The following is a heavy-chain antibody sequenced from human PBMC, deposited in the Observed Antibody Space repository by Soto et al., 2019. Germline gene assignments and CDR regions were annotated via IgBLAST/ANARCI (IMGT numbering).Heavy chain of an antibody. V-gene: IGHV4-34*01. Sequence: XGTLSLTCAVYGGSFSGYYWSWIRHSPGKGLEWLGEVNHGGSTNYNPSLKSRVTISVDTSKNQFSLKLSSVTAADTAVYYCARGLGKTGILSAVGNWGPGTLVTVSS. CDR1: GGSFSGYY. CDR3: ARGLGKTGILSAVGN. J-gene: IGHJ4*02. D-gene: IGHD6-13*01. CDR2: VNHGGST.